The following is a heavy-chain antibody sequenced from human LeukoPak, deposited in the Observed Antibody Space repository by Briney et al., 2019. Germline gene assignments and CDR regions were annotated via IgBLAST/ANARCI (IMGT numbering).Heavy chain of an antibody. Sequence: GGSLTLSGAAYTFTCSSYEMNRHRPAQGQELEWVSYISSSGSNKYYENSVKVPFTIARDNAKNSVYLKRDRLNAKDTCLYYRARDATTVVGWVYMDVWGKGTTVTISS. CDR3: ARDATTVVGWVYMDV. V-gene: IGHV3-48*03. CDR1: TFTCSSYE. CDR2: ISSSGSNK. J-gene: IGHJ6*03. D-gene: IGHD4-11*01.